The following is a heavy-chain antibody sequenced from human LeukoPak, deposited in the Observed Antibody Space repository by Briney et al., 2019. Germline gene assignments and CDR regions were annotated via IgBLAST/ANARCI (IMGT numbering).Heavy chain of an antibody. Sequence: PGGSLRLSCAASGFTFSSYAMHWVRQTPGKGLEWVAVISYDGSNKYYADSVKGRITISRDNSKNTLYLQMNSLRAEDTAVYYCARAMTMVRGPNYWGQGTLVTVSS. J-gene: IGHJ4*02. V-gene: IGHV3-30*04. CDR1: GFTFSSYA. D-gene: IGHD3-10*01. CDR2: ISYDGSNK. CDR3: ARAMTMVRGPNY.